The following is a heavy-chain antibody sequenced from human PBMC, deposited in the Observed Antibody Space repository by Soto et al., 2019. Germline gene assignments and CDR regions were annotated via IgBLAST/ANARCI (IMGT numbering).Heavy chain of an antibody. CDR1: CYSISSGYY. D-gene: IGHD2-8*01. CDR3: ARVICTNGVCSNNWFDP. J-gene: IGHJ5*02. V-gene: IGHV4-38-2*01. CDR2: ISHSGST. Sequence: SETLSITCAVSCYSISSGYYWGWIRQPPVKVLEWIGSISHSGSTYYNPSLKSRVTISVDTSKKQFSLKLSSVTAADTAVYYCARVICTNGVCSNNWFDPWGQGSLVTVSS.